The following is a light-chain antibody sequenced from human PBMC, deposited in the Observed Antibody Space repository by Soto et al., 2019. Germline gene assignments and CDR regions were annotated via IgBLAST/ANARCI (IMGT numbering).Light chain of an antibody. Sequence: IVVTQSPATVPVSPVESATLSCRASQSVSSNLAWYQQKPGQTPRLLMYGASSRATGIPDRFSGSGSGTDFTLTISRLETEDFAVYYCQQYGNTPFTFGHGTRL. V-gene: IGKV3-20*01. J-gene: IGKJ5*01. CDR1: QSVSSN. CDR3: QQYGNTPFT. CDR2: GAS.